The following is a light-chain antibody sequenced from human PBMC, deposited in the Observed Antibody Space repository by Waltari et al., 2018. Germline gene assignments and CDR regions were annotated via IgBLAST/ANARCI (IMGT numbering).Light chain of an antibody. CDR3: QTGGHGTWV. CDR2: VNSDGSH. CDR1: SGHSSNI. J-gene: IGLJ3*02. V-gene: IGLV4-69*01. Sequence: QLVLTQSSSASASLGASVKLTCTLSSGHSSNIIAWHQQQPEKGPRYLMKVNSDGSHSKGDEIPDRFSGSSSGAERYLTISSLQSEDEADYYCQTGGHGTWVFGGGTKLTVL.